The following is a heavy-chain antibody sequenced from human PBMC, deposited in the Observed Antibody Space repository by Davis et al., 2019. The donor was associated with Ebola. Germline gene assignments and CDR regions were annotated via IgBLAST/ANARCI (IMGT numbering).Heavy chain of an antibody. Sequence: GSLRLSCAASGFTFSDYYMSWVRQAPGKGLEWVSSISSSSSYIYYADSVKGRFTISRDNAKNSLYLQMNSLRAEDTAVYYCARDPSLEDYIYYYYYGMDVWGQGTTVTVSS. V-gene: IGHV3-21*01. J-gene: IGHJ6*02. CDR3: ARDPSLEDYIYYYYYGMDV. CDR2: ISSSSSYI. CDR1: GFTFSDYY. D-gene: IGHD4-11*01.